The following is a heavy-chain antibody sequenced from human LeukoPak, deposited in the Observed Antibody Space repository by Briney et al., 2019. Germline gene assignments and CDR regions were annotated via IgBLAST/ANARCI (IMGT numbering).Heavy chain of an antibody. CDR2: INPNSGGT. D-gene: IGHD3-3*01. CDR3: ARDITIFGVGPDAFDI. Sequence: ASVKVSCKASGYTFTGNYMHWVRQAPGQGLEWMGWINPNSGGTNYAQKFQGRVTMTRDTSISTAYMELSRLRSDDTAVYYCARDITIFGVGPDAFDIWGQGTMVTVSS. CDR1: GYTFTGNY. V-gene: IGHV1-2*02. J-gene: IGHJ3*02.